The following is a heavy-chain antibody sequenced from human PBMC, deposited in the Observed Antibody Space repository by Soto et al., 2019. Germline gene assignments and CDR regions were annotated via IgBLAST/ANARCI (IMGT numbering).Heavy chain of an antibody. D-gene: IGHD5-12*01. J-gene: IGHJ6*02. CDR3: ARDSAEVATILPTPFEDYYYGMDV. Sequence: SVKVSCKASGGTFSSYAISWVRQAPGQGLEWMGGIIPIFGTANYAQKFQGRVTITADESTSTAYMELSSLRSEDTAVYYCARDSAEVATILPTPFEDYYYGMDVWGQGTTVTVSS. V-gene: IGHV1-69*13. CDR1: GGTFSSYA. CDR2: IIPIFGTA.